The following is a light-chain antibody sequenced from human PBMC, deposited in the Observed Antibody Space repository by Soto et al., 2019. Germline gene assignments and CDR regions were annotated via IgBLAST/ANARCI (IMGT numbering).Light chain of an antibody. CDR1: QSIGNY. CDR3: QQLSSWPFT. J-gene: IGKJ3*01. V-gene: IGKV3-11*01. CDR2: ATS. Sequence: EVVLTQSPATLSLSPGEGATLSCRASQSIGNYLAWYQQKPGQAPRLLIYATSNRATGIPARFSGSGSGTDFTLTISSLEPEDFAVYYCQQLSSWPFTCGPGTKVDIK.